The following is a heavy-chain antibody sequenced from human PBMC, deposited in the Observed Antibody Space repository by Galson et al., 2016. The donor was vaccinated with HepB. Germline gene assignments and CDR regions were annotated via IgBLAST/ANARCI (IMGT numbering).Heavy chain of an antibody. CDR1: GFTFSNYA. Sequence: SLRLSCAVSGFTFSNYAMHWVRQAPGKGLEWVAVTDGTNKYYADSVKGRFTISRDDSKSTLYLQMDRLRAEDAAVYYCATDPIVGVPDYFDYWGQGTLVTVSP. V-gene: IGHV3-30-3*01. CDR3: ATDPIVGVPDYFDY. D-gene: IGHD1-26*01. CDR2: TDGTNK. J-gene: IGHJ4*02.